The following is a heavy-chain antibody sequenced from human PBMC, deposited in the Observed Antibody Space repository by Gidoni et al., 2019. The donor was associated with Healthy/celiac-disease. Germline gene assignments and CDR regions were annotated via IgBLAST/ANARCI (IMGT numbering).Heavy chain of an antibody. CDR1: GGSFSGYY. J-gene: IGHJ4*02. CDR3: ARGGYSYAAQHFDY. D-gene: IGHD5-18*01. Sequence: QVQLQQWGAGLLKPSETLSLTCAVYGGSFSGYYWSWIRQPPGKGLEWIGEINHSGSTNYNPSLKSRVTISVDTSKNQFSLKLSSVTAADTAVYYCARGGYSYAAQHFDYWGQGTLVTVSS. V-gene: IGHV4-34*01. CDR2: INHSGST.